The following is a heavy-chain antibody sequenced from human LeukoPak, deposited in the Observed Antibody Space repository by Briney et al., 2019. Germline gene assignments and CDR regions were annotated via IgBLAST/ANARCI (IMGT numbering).Heavy chain of an antibody. J-gene: IGHJ6*03. CDR3: ARSRYYYGSSATAPYYYYYYMDV. D-gene: IGHD3-22*01. CDR1: GGSFSGYY. CDR2: INHSGST. Sequence: SETLSLTCAVYGGSFSGYYWSWIRQPPGKGLEWIGEINHSGSTNYNPSLKSRVTISVDTSKNQFSLKLSSVTAADTAVYYCARSRYYYGSSATAPYYYYYYMDVWGKGTTVTVSS. V-gene: IGHV4-34*01.